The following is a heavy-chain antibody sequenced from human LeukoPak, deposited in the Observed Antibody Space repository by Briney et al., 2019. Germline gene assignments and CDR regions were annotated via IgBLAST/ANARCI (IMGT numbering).Heavy chain of an antibody. V-gene: IGHV3-23*01. Sequence: GGSLRLSCAAFGFTFRNHAMNWVHQTPGKGLEWVSTISGCDHTTYYADSVKGRFTISRDNSKNTLYLQMNSLRAEDTAVYYCAKGGGFGDYGSYYFDYWGQGTLVTVSS. CDR3: AKGGGFGDYGSYYFDY. D-gene: IGHD4-17*01. CDR1: GFTFRNHA. CDR2: ISGCDHTT. J-gene: IGHJ4*02.